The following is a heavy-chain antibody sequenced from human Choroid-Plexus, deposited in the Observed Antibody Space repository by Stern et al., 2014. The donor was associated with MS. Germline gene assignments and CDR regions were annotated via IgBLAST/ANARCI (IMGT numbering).Heavy chain of an antibody. CDR2: VSYDGSNK. D-gene: IGHD2/OR15-2a*01. CDR1: GFTLGSCA. V-gene: IGHV3-30*18. Sequence: VQLVESGGGVVQPGRPLRLSCVASGFTLGSCAMHWVRQAPGTGLEWVAGVSYDGSNKYCADSVKGRFTISRDNSQNTLYMQMSSLRPEDTAVYYCAKDRQYLTYFFDHWGQGSLVTVSS. J-gene: IGHJ5*02. CDR3: AKDRQYLTYFFDH.